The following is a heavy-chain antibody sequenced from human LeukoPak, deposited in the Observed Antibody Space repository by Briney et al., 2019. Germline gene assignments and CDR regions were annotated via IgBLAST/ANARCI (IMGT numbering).Heavy chain of an antibody. CDR1: GFTVSSNY. Sequence: PGGSLRLSCAASGFTVSSNYMSWVRQAPGKGLEWVSSIGANTDYIYYADSVKGRFTISRDNAKYSLSLQMNSLRVEDTAVYYCARVMVRGSRERRPLDYWGQGTLVTVSS. CDR2: IGANTDYI. CDR3: ARVMVRGSRERRPLDY. J-gene: IGHJ4*02. D-gene: IGHD3-10*01. V-gene: IGHV3-21*01.